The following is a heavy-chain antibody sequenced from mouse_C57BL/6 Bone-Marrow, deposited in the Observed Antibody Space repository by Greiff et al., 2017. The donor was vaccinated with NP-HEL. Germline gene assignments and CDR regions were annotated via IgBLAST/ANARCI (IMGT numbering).Heavy chain of an antibody. CDR3: AREGDYDYAAWFAY. V-gene: IGHV5-4*01. D-gene: IGHD2-4*01. CDR1: GFTFSSYA. Sequence: DVQLVESGGGLVKPGGSLKLSCAASGFTFSSYAMSWVRQTPEKRLEWVATISDGGSYTYYPDNVKGRFTISRDNAKNNLYLQMSHLKSEDTAMYYCAREGDYDYAAWFAYWGQGTLVTVSA. CDR2: ISDGGSYT. J-gene: IGHJ3*01.